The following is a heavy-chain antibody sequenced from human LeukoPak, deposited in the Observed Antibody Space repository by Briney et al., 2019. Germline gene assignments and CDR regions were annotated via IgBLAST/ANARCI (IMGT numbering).Heavy chain of an antibody. CDR2: INHSGST. V-gene: IGHV4-39*07. Sequence: SETLSLTCTVSGGSISSGGYYWSWIRQPPGKGLEWIGEINHSGSTNYNPSLKSRVTISVDTSKNQFSLKLSSVTAADTAVYYCARETWPHRGEVDYWGQGTLVTVSS. J-gene: IGHJ4*02. CDR1: GGSISSGGYY. D-gene: IGHD3-16*01. CDR3: ARETWPHRGEVDY.